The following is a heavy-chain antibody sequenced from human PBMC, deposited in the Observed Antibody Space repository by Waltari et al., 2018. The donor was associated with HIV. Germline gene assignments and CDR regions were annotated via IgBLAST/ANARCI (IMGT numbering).Heavy chain of an antibody. CDR1: GYSFSAFY. V-gene: IGHV1-2*02. Sequence: QVQLVQSGAEVKKPGASVKVSCKASGYSFSAFYIHWVRQAPGQGPEWMGWINPNSGGTSYGQKFQGRVTMTRDTSLSTVYMELSRLTSDDTAVYYCATERGVVHIGNWFDPWGQGTLVTVSS. CDR3: ATERGVVHIGNWFDP. D-gene: IGHD1-1*01. J-gene: IGHJ5*02. CDR2: INPNSGGT.